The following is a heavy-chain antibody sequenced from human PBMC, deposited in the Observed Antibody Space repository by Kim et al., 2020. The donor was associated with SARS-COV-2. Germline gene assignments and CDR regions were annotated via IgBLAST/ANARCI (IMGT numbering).Heavy chain of an antibody. D-gene: IGHD3-22*01. CDR1: GFTFSTYS. J-gene: IGHJ4*02. V-gene: IGHV3-48*02. CDR3: ARRYYYDSSGYLY. CDR2: ISSSSSTI. Sequence: GGSLRLSCAASGFTFSTYSMNWVRQAPGKGLEWVSYISSSSSTIHYAESVKGRFTISRDNAKNSLYLQMNSLRDEDTAVYYCARRYYYDSSGYLYWGQGTLVTVSS.